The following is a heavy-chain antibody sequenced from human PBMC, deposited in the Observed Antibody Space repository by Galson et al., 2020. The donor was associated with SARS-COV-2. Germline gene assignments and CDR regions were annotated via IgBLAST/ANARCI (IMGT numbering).Heavy chain of an antibody. D-gene: IGHD2-21*01. CDR2: IYWDDDK. Sequence: LVKPTQTLTLTCTLSGFSLSTTGVSVGWIRQTPQKALEWLAFIYWDDDKRYSPSMKTRLTITKDTSKNQVVLTMTDVDPVDTATYYCAHAAYSASSPPLDSWGQGTLVTVSS. CDR1: GFSLSTTGVS. V-gene: IGHV2-5*02. J-gene: IGHJ4*02. CDR3: AHAAYSASSPPLDS.